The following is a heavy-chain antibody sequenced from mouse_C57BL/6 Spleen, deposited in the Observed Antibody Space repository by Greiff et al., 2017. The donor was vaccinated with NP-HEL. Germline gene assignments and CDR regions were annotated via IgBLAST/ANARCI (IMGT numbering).Heavy chain of an antibody. Sequence: QVQLQQPGAELVKPGASVKLSCKASGYTFTSYWMHWVKQRPGQGLEWIGMIHPNSGSTNYNEKFKSKATLNVDKSSSTAYMQLSSLTSEDSAVYYCARTYGYDWYFDVWGTGTTVTVSS. CDR3: ARTYGYDWYFDV. CDR2: IHPNSGST. D-gene: IGHD2-2*01. J-gene: IGHJ1*03. CDR1: GYTFTSYW. V-gene: IGHV1-64*01.